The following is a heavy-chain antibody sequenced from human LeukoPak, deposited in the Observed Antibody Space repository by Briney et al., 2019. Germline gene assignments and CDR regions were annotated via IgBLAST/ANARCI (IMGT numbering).Heavy chain of an antibody. CDR1: GFTFSSYW. CDR2: IKQDGSEK. CDR3: AMNGELGWLVLQLYAFDI. J-gene: IGHJ3*02. Sequence: GGSLRLSCAASGFTFSSYWMSWVRQAPGKGLEWVANIKQDGSEKYYVDSVKGRFTISRDNAKNSLYLQMNSLRAEDTAVYYCAMNGELGWLVLQLYAFDIWGQGTMVTVSS. D-gene: IGHD6-19*01. V-gene: IGHV3-7*01.